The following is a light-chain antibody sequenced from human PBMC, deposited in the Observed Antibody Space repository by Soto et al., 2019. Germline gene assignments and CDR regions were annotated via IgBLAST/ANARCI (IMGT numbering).Light chain of an antibody. J-gene: IGLJ1*01. V-gene: IGLV1-40*01. Sequence: QSVLTQPPSVSGAPGQRVTISCTGSSSNIGEGYDVHLYQQLPGTAPKLLIYGNNNRPSGVPDRFSGSKSDTSASLAISGLQAEDEADYSCQSYDSSLSGFVFGTWTKLTVL. CDR3: QSYDSSLSGFV. CDR2: GNN. CDR1: SSNIGEGYD.